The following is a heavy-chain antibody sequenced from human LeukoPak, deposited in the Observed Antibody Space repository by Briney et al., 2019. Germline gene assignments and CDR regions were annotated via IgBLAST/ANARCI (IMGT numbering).Heavy chain of an antibody. D-gene: IGHD2-15*01. CDR3: ASSILGYCSGGSCYSGDYYYYMDV. J-gene: IGHJ6*03. CDR1: GYTFTSYG. V-gene: IGHV1-18*01. Sequence: ASVRVSCKASGYTFTSYGISWVRQAPGQGLEWMGWISAYNGNTNYAQKLQGRVTMTTDTSTSTAYMELSRLRSDDTAVYYCASSILGYCSGGSCYSGDYYYYMDVWGKGTTVTISS. CDR2: ISAYNGNT.